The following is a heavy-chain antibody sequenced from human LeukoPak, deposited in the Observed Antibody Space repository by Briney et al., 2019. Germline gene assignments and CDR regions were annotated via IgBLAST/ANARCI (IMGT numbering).Heavy chain of an antibody. CDR3: ASSIAARPD. V-gene: IGHV3-30-3*01. J-gene: IGHJ4*02. Sequence: GGSLRLSCAASGFTFSSYAMHWVRQAPGKGLEWVAVISYDGSNKYYADSVKGRFTISRDNSKNTLYLQMNSLRAEDRAVYYCASSIAARPDWGQGTLVTVSS. CDR2: ISYDGSNK. D-gene: IGHD6-6*01. CDR1: GFTFSSYA.